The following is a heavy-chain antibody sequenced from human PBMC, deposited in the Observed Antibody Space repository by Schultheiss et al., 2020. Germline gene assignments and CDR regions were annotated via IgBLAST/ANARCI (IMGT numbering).Heavy chain of an antibody. V-gene: IGHV5-51*01. CDR2: FYPGDSDT. CDR1: GYSFTSYW. D-gene: IGHD3-22*01. Sequence: GESLKISCKGSGYSFTSYWIGWVRQMPGKGLEWMGIFYPGDSDTRYSPSFQGQVTISADKSISTAYLQWSSLKASDTAMYYCARQVDYYDSSGSACYFDYWGKGTLVTVSS. CDR3: ARQVDYYDSSGSACYFDY. J-gene: IGHJ4*02.